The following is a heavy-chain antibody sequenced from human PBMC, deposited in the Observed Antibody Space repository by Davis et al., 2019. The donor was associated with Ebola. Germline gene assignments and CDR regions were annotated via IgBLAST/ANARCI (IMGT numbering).Heavy chain of an antibody. V-gene: IGHV4-59*11. J-gene: IGHJ5*02. CDR2: IYYSGST. Sequence: PSETLSLTCTVSGGSISSHYWSWIRQPPGKGLEWIGYIYYSGSTNYNPSLKSRVTISVDTSKNQFSLKLSSVTAADTAVYYCARTPYYYDRGGWFDPWGQGTLVTVSS. D-gene: IGHD3-22*01. CDR3: ARTPYYYDRGGWFDP. CDR1: GGSISSHY.